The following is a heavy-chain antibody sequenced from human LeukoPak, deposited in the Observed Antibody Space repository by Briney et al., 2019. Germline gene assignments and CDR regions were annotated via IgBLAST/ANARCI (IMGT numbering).Heavy chain of an antibody. CDR2: IYYSGNT. V-gene: IGHV4-59*01. Sequence: SETLSLTCTVSGDSISHYYFSWIRQPPGKGLEWIGYIYYSGNTNYNPSLKSRITMSVDTSKNQVSLRLRSATAADTAVYYCAREGMIGHHNWFDPWGQGTLVSVSS. CDR3: AREGMIGHHNWFDP. D-gene: IGHD3-22*01. CDR1: GDSISHYY. J-gene: IGHJ5*02.